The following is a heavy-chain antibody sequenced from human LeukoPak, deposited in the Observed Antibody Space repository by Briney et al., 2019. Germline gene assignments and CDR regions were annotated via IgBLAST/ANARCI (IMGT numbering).Heavy chain of an antibody. CDR1: GYTFTDYY. CDR2: VDPEDGET. CDR3: ARDNRIVGAEPFDY. D-gene: IGHD1-26*01. V-gene: IGHV1-69-2*01. J-gene: IGHJ4*02. Sequence: GATVKISCKASGYTFTDYYMHWVQQAPGKGLEWMGRVDPEDGETIYAEKFQVRVTITADTSTDTAYMELSSLRSEDTAVYYCARDNRIVGAEPFDYWGQGTLVTASS.